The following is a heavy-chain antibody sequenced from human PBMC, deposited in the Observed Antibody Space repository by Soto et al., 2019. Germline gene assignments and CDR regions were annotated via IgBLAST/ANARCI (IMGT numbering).Heavy chain of an antibody. Sequence: ASVKVSCKASGYTFTSYAMHWVRQAPGQRLEWMGWINAGNGYTEFSQKFQGRVTITRDTSASTAYMELSSLRSEDTAVYYCARLGGYGDYADYWGQGTLVTVSS. V-gene: IGHV1-3*01. J-gene: IGHJ4*02. CDR2: INAGNGYT. D-gene: IGHD4-17*01. CDR3: ARLGGYGDYADY. CDR1: GYTFTSYA.